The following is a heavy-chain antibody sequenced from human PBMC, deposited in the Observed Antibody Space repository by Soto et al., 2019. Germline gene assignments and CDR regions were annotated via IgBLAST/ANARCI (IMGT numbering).Heavy chain of an antibody. Sequence: PSETLSLTCTVSGGSISSYYWSWIRQPPGKGLEWIGHIYYSGSTNYNPSLKSRVTISVDTSKNQFSLKLSSVTAADTAVYYCASIAAGTDYYYYGTDVWGQGTTVTVSS. D-gene: IGHD6-13*01. CDR3: ASIAAGTDYYYYGTDV. CDR2: IYYSGST. V-gene: IGHV4-59*01. CDR1: GGSISSYY. J-gene: IGHJ6*02.